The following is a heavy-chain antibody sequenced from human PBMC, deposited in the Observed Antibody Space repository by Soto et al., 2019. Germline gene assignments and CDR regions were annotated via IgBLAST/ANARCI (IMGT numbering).Heavy chain of an antibody. J-gene: IGHJ4*02. CDR2: ISGSGGST. CDR1: GFTFSSYA. V-gene: IGHV3-23*01. D-gene: IGHD4-17*01. CDR3: AKDMESGTTVTTHFDY. Sequence: EVQLLESGGGLVQPGGSLRLSCAASGFTFSSYAMSWVRQAPGKGLEWVSAISGSGGSTYYADSVKGRFTISRDNSKNTLYLQMNSLRAEDTAVYYCAKDMESGTTVTTHFDYWGQGTLVTVSS.